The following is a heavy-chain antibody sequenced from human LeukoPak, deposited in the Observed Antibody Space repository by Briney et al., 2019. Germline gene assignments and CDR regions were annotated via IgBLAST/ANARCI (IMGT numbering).Heavy chain of an antibody. CDR1: GGSMSTYY. CDR3: ASPALLYSSSRWFDP. D-gene: IGHD6-6*01. J-gene: IGHJ5*02. CDR2: INHSGST. Sequence: PSETLSLTCTVSGGSMSTYYWSWIRQPPGKGLEWIGEINHSGSTNYNPSLKSRVTISVDTSKNQFSLKLSSVTAADTAVYYCASPALLYSSSRWFDPWGQGTLVTVSS. V-gene: IGHV4-34*01.